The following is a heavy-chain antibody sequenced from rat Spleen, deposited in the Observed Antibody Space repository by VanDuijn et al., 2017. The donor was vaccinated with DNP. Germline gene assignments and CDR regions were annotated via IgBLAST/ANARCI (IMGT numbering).Heavy chain of an antibody. Sequence: QVQLKESGPGLMQPSQTLSLSCTVSGFSLTNNGVAWVRQPPGKGLEWIATISSGGSTYYNSALKSRLSISRDASKSQVFLKMHSLQPEDTGTYYCTRHDYYFDYWGQGVMVTVSS. CDR3: TRHDYYFDY. V-gene: IGHV2S12*01. CDR1: GFSLTNNG. J-gene: IGHJ2*01. D-gene: IGHD1-7*01. CDR2: ISSGGST.